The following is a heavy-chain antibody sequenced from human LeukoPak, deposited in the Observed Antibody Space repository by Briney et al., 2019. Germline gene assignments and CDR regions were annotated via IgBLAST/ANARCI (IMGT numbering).Heavy chain of an antibody. V-gene: IGHV4-38-2*01. J-gene: IGHJ5*02. CDR2: VHHSADT. D-gene: IGHD3-10*01. Sequence: SETLSLTCAVSGYSISSGYYWGWIRQPPGKGLEYIGSVHHSADTYYNPSLKSRVTMSIDTSKNQFSLKLNSVTAADTAVYYCARYGHWFDPWGQGTLVTVS. CDR3: ARYGHWFDP. CDR1: GYSISSGYY.